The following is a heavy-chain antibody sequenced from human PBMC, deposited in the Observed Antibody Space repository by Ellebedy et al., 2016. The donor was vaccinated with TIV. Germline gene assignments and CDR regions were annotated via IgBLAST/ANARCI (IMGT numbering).Heavy chain of an antibody. V-gene: IGHV3-23*01. CDR2: LSGSGGTT. Sequence: GESLKISCAGSGFSFSNYAMHWVRQAPGEGLEWVSGLSGSGGTTHYADSVKGRFTISRDNSKHILYLQMTGLRAAATATYFCARDRASGTYPNWFDPWGRGTLVSVSS. J-gene: IGHJ5*02. CDR1: GFSFSNYA. D-gene: IGHD1-26*01. CDR3: ARDRASGTYPNWFDP.